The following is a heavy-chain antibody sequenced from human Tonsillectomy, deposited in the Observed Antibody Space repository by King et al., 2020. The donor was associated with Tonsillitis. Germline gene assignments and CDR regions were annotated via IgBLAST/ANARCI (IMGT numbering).Heavy chain of an antibody. CDR3: ARGQVYYDRSGYHDAFDI. J-gene: IGHJ3*02. CDR1: GYTFSIYY. V-gene: IGHV1-46*01. CDR2: INPSAAST. D-gene: IGHD3-22*01. Sequence: QVQLVESGAEVKKPGASVKVSCKASGYTFSIYYIHWVRQAPGQGLEWMGIINPSAASTSYPQKFLGRVTMTSDTSTSIVYMELSSLRSEDTAVYYCARGQVYYDRSGYHDAFDIWGPGTMVTVSS.